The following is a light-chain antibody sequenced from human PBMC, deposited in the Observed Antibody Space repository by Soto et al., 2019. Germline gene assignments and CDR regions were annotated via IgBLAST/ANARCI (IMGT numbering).Light chain of an antibody. Sequence: QSALTQPPSASGSPGQSVTISCTGTSSDVGGYNFVSWYQQHPGKAPKLMIYEVSERPSGVPDRFSGSKSGNTASLTVSGLPAEDEDDYYCSSYAGSTNVVFGGGTKLTVL. CDR1: SSDVGGYNF. V-gene: IGLV2-8*01. CDR2: EVS. J-gene: IGLJ2*01. CDR3: SSYAGSTNVV.